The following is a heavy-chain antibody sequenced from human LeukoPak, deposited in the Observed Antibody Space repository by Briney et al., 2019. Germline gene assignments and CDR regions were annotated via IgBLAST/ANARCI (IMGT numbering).Heavy chain of an antibody. CDR2: IYTSGST. D-gene: IGHD2-2*01. CDR3: ARDQEAYCSSTSCYEYYYYMDV. Sequence: SETLSLTCTVSGDPITSGVHYWSWIRQPAGKGLEWIGRIYTSGSTNYNPSLKSRVTISVDTSKNQFSLKLSSVTAADTAVYYCARDQEAYCSSTSCYEYYYYMDVWGKGTTVTISS. V-gene: IGHV4-61*02. J-gene: IGHJ6*03. CDR1: GDPITSGVHY.